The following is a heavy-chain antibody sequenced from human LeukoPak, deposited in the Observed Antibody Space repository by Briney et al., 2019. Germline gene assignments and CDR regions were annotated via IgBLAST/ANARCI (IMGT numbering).Heavy chain of an antibody. D-gene: IGHD5-24*01. CDR2: ISAYNGKT. Sequence: GASVKVSCKASGYTFTSYGISWVRQAPGQGLEWMGWISAYNGKTNYVQKLQGRVTMTTDTSTSTAYIELSSLRSYDTPVYFCARVEMATISWRSEPFDYWGQGTLVTVS. CDR1: GYTFTSYG. J-gene: IGHJ4*02. CDR3: ARVEMATISWRSEPFDY. V-gene: IGHV1-18*01.